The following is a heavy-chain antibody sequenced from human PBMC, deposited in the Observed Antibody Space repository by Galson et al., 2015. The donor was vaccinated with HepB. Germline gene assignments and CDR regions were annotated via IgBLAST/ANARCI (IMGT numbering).Heavy chain of an antibody. D-gene: IGHD3-22*01. V-gene: IGHV2-5*01. J-gene: IGHJ5*02. CDR3: AHSQDYYDSSGYYRWFDP. CDR2: IYWNDDK. CDR1: GFSLSTSGVG. Sequence: PALVKPTQTLTLTCTFSGFSLSTSGVGVGWIRQPPGKALEWLALIYWNDDKRYSPSLKSRLTITKDTSKNQVVLTMTNMDPVDTATYYRAHSQDYYDSSGYYRWFDPWGQGTLVTVSS.